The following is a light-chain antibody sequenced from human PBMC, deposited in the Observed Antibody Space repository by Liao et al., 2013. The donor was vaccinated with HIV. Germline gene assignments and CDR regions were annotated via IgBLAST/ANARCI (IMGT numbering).Light chain of an antibody. CDR3: QAWDSSTVV. CDR2: YDS. V-gene: IGLV3-21*01. J-gene: IGLJ2*01. Sequence: SYVLTQPPSVSVAPGKAARITCGGDNIGSHSVHWYHQKPGQAPVLVISYDSDRPSGIPERFSGSNSGNTATLTISGTQAMDEADYYCQAWDSSTVVFGGGTKLTVL. CDR1: NIGSHS.